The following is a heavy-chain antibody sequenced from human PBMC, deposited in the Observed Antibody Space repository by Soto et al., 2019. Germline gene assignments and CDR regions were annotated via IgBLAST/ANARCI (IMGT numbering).Heavy chain of an antibody. J-gene: IGHJ4*02. Sequence: QVHLQESGPGLLKPSQTLSLTCTVSGASISNTGNYWGRIRQSPGKGLEWIGYIYPRGSTSYSPSLRSRLSISVDTSQNQFSLSLNSVTVADTAVYYCARGYYGSGSYFQAYYDYWGQGTLVTVSS. V-gene: IGHV4-31*03. CDR2: IYPRGST. D-gene: IGHD3-10*01. CDR3: ARGYYGSGSYFQAYYDY. CDR1: GASISNTGNY.